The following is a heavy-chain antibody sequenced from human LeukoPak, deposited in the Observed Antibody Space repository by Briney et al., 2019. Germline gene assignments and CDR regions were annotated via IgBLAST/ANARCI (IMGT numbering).Heavy chain of an antibody. J-gene: IGHJ5*02. Sequence: GGSLRLSCAASGFTFSSYWMSWARQAPGKGLEWVANIRQDGSVQNYVDSVKGRFTISRDNPKNSVYLQMSSLRAEDTAVYYCARDLYNWKSWFDPWGQGTLVTVSS. CDR1: GFTFSSYW. D-gene: IGHD1-20*01. V-gene: IGHV3-7*01. CDR2: IRQDGSVQ. CDR3: ARDLYNWKSWFDP.